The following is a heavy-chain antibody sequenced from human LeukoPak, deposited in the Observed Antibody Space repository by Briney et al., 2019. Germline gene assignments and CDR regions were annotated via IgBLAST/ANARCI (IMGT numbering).Heavy chain of an antibody. CDR1: GFTVSSNY. CDR2: IYSGGST. CDR3: ARGGYSSGWYEGAFDI. D-gene: IGHD6-19*01. V-gene: IGHV3-53*01. Sequence: GGSLRLSCAASGFTVSSNYMSWVRQAPGKGLEWVSVIYSGGSTYYADSVKGRFTISRDNSKNTLYLQMNSLRAEDTAVYYCARGGYSSGWYEGAFDIWGQGTMVTVSS. J-gene: IGHJ3*02.